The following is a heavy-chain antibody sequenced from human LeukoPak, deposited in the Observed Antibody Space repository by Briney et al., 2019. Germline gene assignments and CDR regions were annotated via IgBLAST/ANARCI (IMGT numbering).Heavy chain of an antibody. Sequence: GGSLRLSCAASGFTVSSNEMSWVRQAPGKGLEWVSSISGGSTYYADSRKGRFTISRDNSKNTLHLQMNSLRAEDTAVYYCKKDGLRMVRGVHYYYFDYWGQGTLVTVSS. CDR3: KKDGLRMVRGVHYYYFDY. CDR2: ISGGST. J-gene: IGHJ4*02. D-gene: IGHD3-10*01. CDR1: GFTVSSNE. V-gene: IGHV3-38-3*01.